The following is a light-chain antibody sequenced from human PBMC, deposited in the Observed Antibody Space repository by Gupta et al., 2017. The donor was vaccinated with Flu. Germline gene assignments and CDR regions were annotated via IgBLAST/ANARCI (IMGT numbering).Light chain of an antibody. CDR2: SAT. J-gene: IGKJ3*01. CDR3: QHGDRATLT. Sequence: DIQMTQSPSSLSASVGDRVTITCRASQSISDYLNWYQQIPGKAPKLLISSATRLASGVPPRFPRTGTGTDFTLTIDMLLREHFTSYYCQHGDRATLTFAPSSKVQI. CDR1: QSISDY. V-gene: IGKV1-39*01.